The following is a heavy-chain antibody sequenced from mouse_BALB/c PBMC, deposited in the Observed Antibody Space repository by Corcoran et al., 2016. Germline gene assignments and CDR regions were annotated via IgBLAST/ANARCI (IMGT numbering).Heavy chain of an antibody. V-gene: IGHV3-6*02. CDR1: GYSITSGYY. Sequence: DVQLQESGPGLVKPSQSLSLTCSVTGYSITSGYYWNWIRQFPGNKLEWMGYISYDGSNNYNPSLKNRISITRDTSTNQFFLKLNSVTTEDTATYYCVRSYDFAWFAYWGQGTLVTVSA. CDR3: VRSYDFAWFAY. CDR2: ISYDGSN. D-gene: IGHD2-4*01. J-gene: IGHJ3*01.